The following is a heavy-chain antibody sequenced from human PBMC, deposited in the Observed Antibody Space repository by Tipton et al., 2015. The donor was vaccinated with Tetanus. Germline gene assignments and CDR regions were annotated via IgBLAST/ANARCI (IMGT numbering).Heavy chain of an antibody. V-gene: IGHV3-21*01. CDR1: GFTFSSHW. CDR3: APGRTLGS. Sequence: SLRLSCAASGFTFSSHWMNWVRQAPGKGLEWLSSISSTSSYIYYADSVKGRFTVSRDNAKNSLSLQMKSLGDEDTAVYYCAPGRTLGSWGPGPRVPVS. CDR2: ISSTSSYI. J-gene: IGHJ4*02. D-gene: IGHD1-26*01.